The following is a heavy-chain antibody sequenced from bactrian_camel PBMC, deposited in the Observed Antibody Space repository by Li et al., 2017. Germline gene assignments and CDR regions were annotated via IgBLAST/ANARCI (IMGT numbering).Heavy chain of an antibody. V-gene: IGHV3S26*01. Sequence: HVQLVESGGGLVQPGGSLMLSCAASGGTSSTYWSDWVRQAPGKGLEWVSGISWSGDTTNCADSVKGQFTISRDNAKKMVYLQMNSLKPEDTAVYYCATAGPNVGDDCQPCAWCPRFLRLLGPGDPGHRL. CDR3: ATAGPNVGDDCQPCAWCPRFLRL. CDR2: ISWSGDTT. CDR1: GGTSSTYW. D-gene: IGHD1*01. J-gene: IGHJ4*01.